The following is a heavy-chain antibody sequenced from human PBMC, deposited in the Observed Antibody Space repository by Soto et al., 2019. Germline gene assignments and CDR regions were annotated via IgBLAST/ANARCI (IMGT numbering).Heavy chain of an antibody. CDR1: GFTFSTYA. J-gene: IGHJ5*02. CDR3: AKGNQGSA. CDR2: FTSGGRT. Sequence: EVQLLDSGGGLVQPGGSLRLSCAASGFTFSTYAMGWVCQAPGKGLEWVSTFTSGGRTYYADFVKGRFTISRDNSKNTLWLQMNSLRVEDTAVYYCAKGNQGSAWGQGTLVTVSS. V-gene: IGHV3-23*01.